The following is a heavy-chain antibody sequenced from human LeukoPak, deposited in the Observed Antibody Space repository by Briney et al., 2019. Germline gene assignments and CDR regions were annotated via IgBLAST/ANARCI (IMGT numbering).Heavy chain of an antibody. J-gene: IGHJ4*02. V-gene: IGHV4-59*02. CDR2: IYYSGST. CDR3: TRANGRLTASTDY. Sequence: SESPSPALSVSGASVSKSCWTWSRQPPGKGLEWIGDIYYSGSTNYNPSLKIRVTISVDTSNNQFSLELTSVTAADTAIYYCTRANGRLTASTDYWGQGTLVTASS. D-gene: IGHD2-15*01. CDR1: GASVSKSC.